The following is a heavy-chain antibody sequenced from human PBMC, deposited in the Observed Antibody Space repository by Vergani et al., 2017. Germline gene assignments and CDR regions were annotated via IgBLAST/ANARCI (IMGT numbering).Heavy chain of an antibody. CDR1: GYPFTAYY. CDR2: FSHDGFST. J-gene: IGHJ4*02. CDR3: AREPPLTGFFDY. D-gene: IGHD3-9*01. Sequence: QVQLVQSGAEVGKPGAPVKISCKASGYPFTAYYIHWVRQAPEQGLEWVGVFSHDGFSTFYAQKFQGRVTITRDTSTSTVNVEVTSLRSDEPAVYYCAREPPLTGFFDYWGQGTLVTVSS. V-gene: IGHV1-46*03.